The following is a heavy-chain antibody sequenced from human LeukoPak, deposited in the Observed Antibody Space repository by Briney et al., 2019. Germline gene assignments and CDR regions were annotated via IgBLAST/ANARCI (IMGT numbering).Heavy chain of an antibody. CDR3: ARATYYYDSSVYYSPGFFDY. D-gene: IGHD3-22*01. CDR1: GFTFSSYG. J-gene: IGHJ4*02. Sequence: GGSLRLSCAASGFTFSSYGMHWVRQAPGKGLEWVSYISSSGSTIYYADSVKGRFTISRDNAKNSLYLQMNSLRAEDTAVYYCARATYYYDSSVYYSPGFFDYWGQGTLVTVSS. V-gene: IGHV3-48*04. CDR2: ISSSGSTI.